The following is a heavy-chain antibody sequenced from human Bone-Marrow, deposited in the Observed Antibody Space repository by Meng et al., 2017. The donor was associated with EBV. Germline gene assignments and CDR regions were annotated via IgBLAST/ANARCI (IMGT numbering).Heavy chain of an antibody. J-gene: IGHJ6*02. D-gene: IGHD3-10*01. Sequence: EVQLVESGGGLVQPXGFLRLSGADSGFTFSSYWMHWVRQAPGKGLVWVSRINSDGSSTSYADSVKGRFTISRDNAKNTLYLQMNSLRAEDTAVYYCASLVRGVIPLYGMDVWGHGTTVTVSS. V-gene: IGHV3-74*01. CDR1: GFTFSSYW. CDR2: INSDGSST. CDR3: ASLVRGVIPLYGMDV.